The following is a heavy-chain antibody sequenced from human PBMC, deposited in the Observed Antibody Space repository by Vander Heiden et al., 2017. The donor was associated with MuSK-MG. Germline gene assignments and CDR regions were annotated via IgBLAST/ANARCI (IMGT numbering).Heavy chain of an antibody. CDR1: GGSFSGYY. D-gene: IGHD3-16*02. V-gene: IGHV4-34*01. CDR3: ARRGDYVWGSDRYKNPRYYFDY. Sequence: QVQLQQWGAGLLKPSETLSLTCAVYGGSFSGYYWSWIRQPPGKGLEWIGEINHSGSTNYNPSLKSRVTIAGDTSKNQFSLKLSSVTAADTAVYYCARRGDYVWGSDRYKNPRYYFDYWGQGTLVTVSS. CDR2: INHSGST. J-gene: IGHJ4*02.